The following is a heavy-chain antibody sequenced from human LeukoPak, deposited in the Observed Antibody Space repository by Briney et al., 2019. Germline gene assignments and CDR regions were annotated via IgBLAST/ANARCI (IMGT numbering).Heavy chain of an antibody. CDR2: ISGSSRHI. Sequence: GGSLRLSCAASGFTFSDYFMNWVRQAPGKGLEYVSSISGSSRHIYYADSVKGRFTISRDNTKSSLYLQMNSLRVEDMAVYYCARGYCGGDCYGDWGQGTLVTVSS. CDR1: GFTFSDYF. D-gene: IGHD2-21*02. J-gene: IGHJ1*01. CDR3: ARGYCGGDCYGD. V-gene: IGHV3-21*01.